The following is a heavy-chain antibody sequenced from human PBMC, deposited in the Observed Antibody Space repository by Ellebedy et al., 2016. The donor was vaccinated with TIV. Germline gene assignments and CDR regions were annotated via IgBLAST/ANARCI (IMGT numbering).Heavy chain of an antibody. V-gene: IGHV3-33*01. J-gene: IGHJ6*02. CDR3: AREPMVRGVIRRGYAMDV. Sequence: GGSLKISXAASGFTFSSYGMHWVRQAPGKGLEWVAVIWYDGSNKYYADSVKGRFTISRDNSKNTLYLQMNSLRAEDTAVYYCAREPMVRGVIRRGYAMDVWGQGTTVTVSS. CDR2: IWYDGSNK. D-gene: IGHD3-10*01. CDR1: GFTFSSYG.